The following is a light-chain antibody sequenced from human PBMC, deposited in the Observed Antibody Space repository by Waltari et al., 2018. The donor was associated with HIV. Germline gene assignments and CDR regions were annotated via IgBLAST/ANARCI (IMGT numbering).Light chain of an antibody. Sequence: QSVLTQPPAASGTPVHRVTISCSGTSPDVGSHFVSWYHHPPGPAPKLLIYRDNRRPSGVPDRFSGSKSGASASLAISGLRSEDEGDYYCATWDGSLGGAHVFGAGTKVSVL. CDR2: RDN. J-gene: IGLJ1*01. V-gene: IGLV1-47*01. CDR3: ATWDGSLGGAHV. CDR1: SPDVGSHF.